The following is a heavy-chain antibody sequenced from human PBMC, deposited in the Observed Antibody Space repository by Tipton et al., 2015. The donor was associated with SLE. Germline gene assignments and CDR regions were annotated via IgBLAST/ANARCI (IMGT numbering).Heavy chain of an antibody. CDR2: MNPNSGNT. D-gene: IGHD6-13*01. Sequence: QSGPEVKKPGASVKVSCKASGYTFTSYDINWVRQATGQGLEWMGWMNPNSGNTGYAQKFQGRATMTRNTSISTAYMELSSLRSEDTAVYYCARQWAVAAAGPPGYWGQGTLVTVSS. CDR1: GYTFTSYD. CDR3: ARQWAVAAAGPPGY. V-gene: IGHV1-8*01. J-gene: IGHJ4*02.